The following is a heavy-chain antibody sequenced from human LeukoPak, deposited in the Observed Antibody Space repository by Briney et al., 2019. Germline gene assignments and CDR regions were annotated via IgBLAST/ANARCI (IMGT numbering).Heavy chain of an antibody. CDR2: ISTSGST. D-gene: IGHD3-22*01. Sequence: SETLSLTCAVSAASISNYYWSWIRQAPGKGLEWIGFISTSGSTNYNPSLKSRVSISLDTSKNRFSLNLNFVTAADTAVYYCASPRSGYRYTFDYWGQGALVTVSS. CDR3: ASPRSGYRYTFDY. J-gene: IGHJ4*02. V-gene: IGHV4-4*09. CDR1: AASISNYY.